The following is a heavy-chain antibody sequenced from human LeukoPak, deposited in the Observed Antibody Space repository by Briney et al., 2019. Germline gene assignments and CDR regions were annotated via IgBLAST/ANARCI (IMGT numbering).Heavy chain of an antibody. V-gene: IGHV3-23*01. J-gene: IGHJ4*02. CDR1: GFTFSSYA. Sequence: PPGGSLRLSCAASGFTFSSYAMSWVRQAPGKGLEWVSAISGSGGSTYYADSVKGRFTISRDNSKNTLYLQMSSLRAEDTAVYYCARDGGSSWYFDYWGQGTLVTVSS. CDR2: ISGSGGST. CDR3: ARDGGSSWYFDY. D-gene: IGHD6-13*01.